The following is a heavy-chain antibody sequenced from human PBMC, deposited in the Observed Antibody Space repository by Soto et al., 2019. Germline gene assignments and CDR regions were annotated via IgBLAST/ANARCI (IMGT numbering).Heavy chain of an antibody. CDR2: MNPNSGNT. CDR3: AISVRVFDWLRPDY. J-gene: IGHJ4*02. Sequence: QVQLVQSGAEVKKPGASVKVSCKASGYTFTSYDINWVRQATGQGLEWMGWMNPNSGNTGYAQKFQGRVTMTRNTSISTAYMELSSLRSEDTAVYYCAISVRVFDWLRPDYWGQGTLVTVSS. CDR1: GYTFTSYD. V-gene: IGHV1-8*01. D-gene: IGHD3-9*01.